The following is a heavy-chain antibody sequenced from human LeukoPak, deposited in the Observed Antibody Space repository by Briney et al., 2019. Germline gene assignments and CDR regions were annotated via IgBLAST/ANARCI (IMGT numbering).Heavy chain of an antibody. CDR3: TTVWTAMVTRDY. Sequence: GGSLRLSCAASGFTFRNYAMSWVRQAPGKGLEWVSGISGNGDKIYYADSVKGRFTISRDNSKSTLHLQMNSLKTEDTAVYYCTTVWTAMVTRDYWGQGTLVTVSS. D-gene: IGHD5-18*01. CDR1: GFTFRNYA. V-gene: IGHV3-23*01. CDR2: ISGNGDKI. J-gene: IGHJ4*02.